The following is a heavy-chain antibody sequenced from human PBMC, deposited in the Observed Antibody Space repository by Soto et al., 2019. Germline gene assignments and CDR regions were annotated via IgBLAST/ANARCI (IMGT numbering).Heavy chain of an antibody. Sequence: ETLSLTCTVSGGSVSSGSYYWSWIRQPPGKGLEWIGYIYYSGSTNYNPSLKSRVTISVDTSKNQFSLKLSSVTAADTAVYYCARDSRVVPAANEYYYYGMDVWGQGTTVTVSS. D-gene: IGHD2-2*01. CDR2: IYYSGST. CDR1: GGSVSSGSYY. J-gene: IGHJ6*02. CDR3: ARDSRVVPAANEYYYYGMDV. V-gene: IGHV4-61*01.